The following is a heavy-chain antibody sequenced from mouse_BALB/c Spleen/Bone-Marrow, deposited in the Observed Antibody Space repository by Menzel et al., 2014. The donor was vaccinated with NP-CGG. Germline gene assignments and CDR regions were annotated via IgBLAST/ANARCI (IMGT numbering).Heavy chain of an antibody. Sequence: EVQLQQSGPGLVKPSQSLSLTCIVTGYPITRDYAWNWIRQFPGNKLEWMGYISYSGSTTYNPSLESRISITRDTSKNQFFLQLNSATTEDTATYYCARSSSYDYDVGFAYWGQGTLVTVSA. J-gene: IGHJ3*01. D-gene: IGHD2-4*01. CDR1: GYPITRDYA. CDR3: ARSSSYDYDVGFAY. CDR2: ISYSGST. V-gene: IGHV3-2*02.